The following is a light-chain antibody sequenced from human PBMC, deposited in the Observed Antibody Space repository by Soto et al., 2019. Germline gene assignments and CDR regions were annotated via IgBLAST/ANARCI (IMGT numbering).Light chain of an antibody. Sequence: QPVLTQPPSASGTPGQRVTISCSGSNSNLGSNFVYWYQQLPGRAPKLLMYRDNQRPSGVSDRLSGSKSGTSASLAISGLRSEDEADYYCAAWDDGLISLMFGGGTKLTAL. CDR3: AAWDDGLISLM. CDR2: RDN. J-gene: IGLJ3*02. V-gene: IGLV1-47*01. CDR1: NSNLGSNF.